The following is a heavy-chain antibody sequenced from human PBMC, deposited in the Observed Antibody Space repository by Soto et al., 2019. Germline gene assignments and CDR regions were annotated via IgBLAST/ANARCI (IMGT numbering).Heavy chain of an antibody. CDR3: ARDAGSRWYASGFYFDY. J-gene: IGHJ4*02. Sequence: EVQLVESGGGLVQPGGSLRLSCAASGFTFSSYSMNWVRQAPGKGLEWVSYISSSSSTIYYADSVKGRFTISRDNAKNSLYLQMNSLRAEDTAVYYCARDAGSRWYASGFYFDYWGQGTLVTVSS. CDR1: GFTFSSYS. V-gene: IGHV3-48*01. CDR2: ISSSSSTI. D-gene: IGHD6-19*01.